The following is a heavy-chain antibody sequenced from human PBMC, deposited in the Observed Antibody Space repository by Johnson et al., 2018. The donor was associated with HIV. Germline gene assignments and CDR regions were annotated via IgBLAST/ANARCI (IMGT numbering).Heavy chain of an antibody. CDR2: ISSSGGTI. V-gene: IGHV3-11*01. D-gene: IGHD3-22*01. CDR1: EFILSDYY. J-gene: IGHJ3*02. Sequence: QVQLVESGGDLVKPGGSLRLSCGASEFILSDYYISWVRQAPEKGLEWISYISSSGGTIFYADSVKGRFTISRDNAKNTLHLQMNSLRAEDTAVYYCARGPTYYYDSSGYWSDAFDIWGQGTKVTVSS. CDR3: ARGPTYYYDSSGYWSDAFDI.